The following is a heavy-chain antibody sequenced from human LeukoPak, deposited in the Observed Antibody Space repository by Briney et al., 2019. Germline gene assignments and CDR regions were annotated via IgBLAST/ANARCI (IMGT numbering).Heavy chain of an antibody. CDR3: AKDHVVGYYFDY. CDR1: GFTFSSYG. CDR2: ISYDGSNK. D-gene: IGHD2-15*01. Sequence: GGSLRLSCAASGFTFSSYGMHWVRQAPGKGLEWVAVISYDGSNKYYADSVKGRFTISRDNSKNTLYLQMNSLRAEDTAVYYCAKDHVVGYYFDYWGQGTLVTVSS. V-gene: IGHV3-30*18. J-gene: IGHJ4*02.